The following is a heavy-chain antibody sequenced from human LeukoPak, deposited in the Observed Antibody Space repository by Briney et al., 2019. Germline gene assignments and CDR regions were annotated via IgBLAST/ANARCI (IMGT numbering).Heavy chain of an antibody. V-gene: IGHV3-11*01. Sequence: PGGSLRLSCAASGFTFSQNYMSWIRQAPGKGLEWVSYISSSAYSIYYAASVKGRFTISRDSAKNSLYLQMDSLRAEDTAIYYCARGKRTFDYWGQGTLVTVSS. D-gene: IGHD1-1*01. CDR2: ISSSAYSI. CDR3: ARGKRTFDY. CDR1: GFTFSQNY. J-gene: IGHJ4*02.